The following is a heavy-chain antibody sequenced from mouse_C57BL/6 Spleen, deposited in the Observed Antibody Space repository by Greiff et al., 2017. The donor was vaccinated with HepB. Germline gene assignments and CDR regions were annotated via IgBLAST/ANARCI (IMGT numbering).Heavy chain of an antibody. D-gene: IGHD1-1*01. CDR1: GYAFSSSW. CDR2: IYPGDGDT. Sequence: QVQLQQSGPELVKPGASVKISCKASGYAFSSSWMNWVKQRPGKGLEWIGRIYPGDGDTNYNGKFKGKATLTADKSSSTAYMQLSSLTSEDSAVYFCAREGDYGSSYIYAMDYWGQGTSVTVSS. J-gene: IGHJ4*01. CDR3: AREGDYGSSYIYAMDY. V-gene: IGHV1-82*01.